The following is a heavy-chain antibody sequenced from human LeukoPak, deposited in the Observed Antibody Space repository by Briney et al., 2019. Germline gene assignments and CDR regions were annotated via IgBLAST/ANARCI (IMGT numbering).Heavy chain of an antibody. D-gene: IGHD3-10*01. Sequence: ASVTVSCKASGYTFTNYGISWVRQAPGQGLEWMGWTSAYNVNTNYAQKLQGRVTMTTDTSTTTAYMELRSLRSDDTAVYYCARRILWFGDLYYFDHWGQGSLVTVSS. J-gene: IGHJ4*02. V-gene: IGHV1-18*01. CDR1: GYTFTNYG. CDR3: ARRILWFGDLYYFDH. CDR2: TSAYNVNT.